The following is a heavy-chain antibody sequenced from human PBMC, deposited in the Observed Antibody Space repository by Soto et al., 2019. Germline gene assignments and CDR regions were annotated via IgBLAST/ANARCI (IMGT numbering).Heavy chain of an antibody. V-gene: IGHV3-9*01. J-gene: IGHJ4*02. CDR1: GFTFDDYA. CDR3: ARRGYYGSGSFDY. CDR2: ISWNSGSI. Sequence: GGSLRLSCAASGFTFDDYAMHWVRQAPGKGLEWVSGISWNSGSIGYADSVKGRFTISRDNAKNSLYLQMNSLRAEDTALYYCARRGYYGSGSFDYWGQGTLVTVSS. D-gene: IGHD3-10*01.